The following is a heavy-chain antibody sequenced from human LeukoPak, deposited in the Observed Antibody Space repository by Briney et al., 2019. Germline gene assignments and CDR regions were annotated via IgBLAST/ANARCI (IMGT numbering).Heavy chain of an antibody. D-gene: IGHD3-22*01. CDR3: ARDSGDSSGQIDY. V-gene: IGHV3-30-3*01. J-gene: IGHJ4*02. CDR2: ISYDGSNK. Sequence: GRSLRLSCAASGFTFSSYAMHWVRQAPGKGLEWVAVISYDGSNKYYADSVKGRFTISRDNSKNTLYLQMNSLRAEDTAVYHCARDSGDSSGQIDYWGQGTLVTVSS. CDR1: GFTFSSYA.